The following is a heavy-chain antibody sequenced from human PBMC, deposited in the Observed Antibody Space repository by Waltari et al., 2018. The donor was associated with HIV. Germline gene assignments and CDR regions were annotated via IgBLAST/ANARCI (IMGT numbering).Heavy chain of an antibody. D-gene: IGHD1-26*01. J-gene: IGHJ4*02. CDR1: GGSISSTNYY. CDR3: AMQIVGATRYFDF. V-gene: IGHV4-39*01. CDR2: IYYSGET. Sequence: QLQLQESGPGLVKPSETLSLTCTVSGGSISSTNYYWGWIRQPPGKGLAWIGSIYYSGETYYNPSLKSRITMSVDTSKNQFSLRLSSVTVADTAAYYCAMQIVGATRYFDFWGQGTLVTVSS.